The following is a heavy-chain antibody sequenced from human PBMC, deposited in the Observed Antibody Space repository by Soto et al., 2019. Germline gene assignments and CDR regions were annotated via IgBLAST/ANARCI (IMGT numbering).Heavy chain of an antibody. Sequence: QVQLVESGGGVVQPGRSLRLSCAASGFTFSSYGMHWVRQAPGKGLEWVAVIWYDGSNKYYADSVKGRFTLSRDNSKNQLVLAMNSLRAEDTAVYYCARQAVHFDYWGQGTLVTVSS. V-gene: IGHV3-33*01. J-gene: IGHJ4*02. CDR3: ARQAVHFDY. D-gene: IGHD6-6*01. CDR2: IWYDGSNK. CDR1: GFTFSSYG.